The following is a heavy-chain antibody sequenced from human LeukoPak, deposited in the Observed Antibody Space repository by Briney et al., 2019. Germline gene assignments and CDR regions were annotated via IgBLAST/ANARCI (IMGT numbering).Heavy chain of an antibody. CDR3: AKDLVRGPTVTNWYFDY. V-gene: IGHV3-23*01. CDR2: IRGSGGGT. CDR1: GFTFSSYA. Sequence: GGSLRLSCAASGFTFSSYAMSWVRRAPGKGLEWISAIRGSGGGTYYADSVKGRFTISRDNSKNTLYLQMNSLRAEDTAVYYCAKDLVRGPTVTNWYFDYWGQGTLVTVSS. J-gene: IGHJ4*02. D-gene: IGHD4-17*01.